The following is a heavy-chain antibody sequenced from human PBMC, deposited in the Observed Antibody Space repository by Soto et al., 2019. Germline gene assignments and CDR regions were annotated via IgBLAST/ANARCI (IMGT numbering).Heavy chain of an antibody. CDR1: GFTFSTYA. CDR3: AKELGFCSSTGCPDADAFDT. V-gene: IGHV3-23*01. Sequence: GGSLRLSCAASGFTFSTYAMNWVRQAPGKGLEWVSGISGSGGNRHNADSVKGRFTISRDSSKNTMYLQMNSLRAEDTAVYHCAKELGFCSSTGCPDADAFDTWGQGTMVTVSS. CDR2: ISGSGGNR. J-gene: IGHJ3*02. D-gene: IGHD2-2*01.